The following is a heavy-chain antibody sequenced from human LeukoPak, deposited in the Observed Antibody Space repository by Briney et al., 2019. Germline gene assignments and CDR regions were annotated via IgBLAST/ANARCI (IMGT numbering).Heavy chain of an antibody. CDR1: GYTFTSYA. V-gene: IGHV1-3*01. Sequence: ASVKVSCKASGYTFTSYAMHWVRQAPGQRLEWMGWINAGNGNTKYSQKFQGRVTITRDTSASTAYIELSSLRSEDTAVYYCARVIGWGYYFDYWGQGTLVTVSS. CDR2: INAGNGNT. J-gene: IGHJ4*02. D-gene: IGHD3-16*01. CDR3: ARVIGWGYYFDY.